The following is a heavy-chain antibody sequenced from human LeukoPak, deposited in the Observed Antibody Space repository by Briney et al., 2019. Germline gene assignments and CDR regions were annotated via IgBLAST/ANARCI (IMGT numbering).Heavy chain of an antibody. V-gene: IGHV1-2*02. CDR2: INPNSGGT. CDR1: GYTFTGYY. J-gene: IGHJ4*02. D-gene: IGHD2-2*01. CDR3: ASLGYCSSTSCYDFDY. Sequence: ASVKVSCKASGYTFTGYYMHWVRQAPGQGLEWMGWINPNSGGTNYAKKFQGRVTMTRDTSISTAYMELSRLRSDDTAVYYCASLGYCSSTSCYDFDYWGQGTLVTVSS.